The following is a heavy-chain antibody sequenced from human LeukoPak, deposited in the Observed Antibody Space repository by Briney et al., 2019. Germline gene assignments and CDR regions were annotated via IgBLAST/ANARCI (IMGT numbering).Heavy chain of an antibody. D-gene: IGHD6-13*01. CDR3: ARYGFSTVWQGGWHAFDI. CDR1: GYTLTSYY. V-gene: IGHV1-46*01. J-gene: IGHJ3*02. CDR2: INPTVGDT. Sequence: ASVKVSCKASGYTLTSYYMHWVRQAPGQGLEWMGIINPTVGDTIYAQKFQGRVTMTRDMSTSTVYMELSSLRSDDTAVYYCARYGFSTVWQGGWHAFDIRGQGTMVTVSS.